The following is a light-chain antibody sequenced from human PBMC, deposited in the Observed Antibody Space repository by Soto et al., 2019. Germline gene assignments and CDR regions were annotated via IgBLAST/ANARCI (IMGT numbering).Light chain of an antibody. J-gene: IGKJ4*01. CDR2: DAS. CDR1: QSISSW. CDR3: QQLNTFPVT. V-gene: IGKV1-5*01. Sequence: DIQMTQSPSTLSSSVGDRVTITCRASQSISSWLAWYQQKPGKAPKLLIYDASSLQSGVPARFSGSGSGTDFTLSITSLQPEDFATYYCQQLNTFPVTFGGGTKVDIK.